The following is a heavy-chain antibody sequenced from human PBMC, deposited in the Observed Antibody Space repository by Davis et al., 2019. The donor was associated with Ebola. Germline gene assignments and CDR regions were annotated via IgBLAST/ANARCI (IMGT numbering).Heavy chain of an antibody. CDR1: GGSIGSYY. CDR3: ARGTSGAEH. V-gene: IGHV4-59*01. Sequence: SETLSLTCTVSGGSIGSYYWSWIRQPPGKGLEWIGYIYYSGSTNYNPSLKSRVTISVDTSKNQFSLKLRSVTAADTAVYYCARGTSGAEHWGQGTLATVSS. CDR2: IYYSGST. D-gene: IGHD7-27*01. J-gene: IGHJ4*02.